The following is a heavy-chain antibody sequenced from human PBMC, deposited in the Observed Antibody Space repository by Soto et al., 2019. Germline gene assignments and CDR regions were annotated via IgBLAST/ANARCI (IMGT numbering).Heavy chain of an antibody. D-gene: IGHD5-18*01. CDR2: ISYDGSNK. CDR3: AKDTRIQLCLGLFDP. CDR1: GFTFSSDG. Sequence: QVQLVESGGGVVQPGRSLRLSCAASGFTFSSDGMHWVRQAPGKGLEWVAVISYDGSNKYYADSVKGRFTISRDNSKNTLYLQMNSLRADDTAVYYCAKDTRIQLCLGLFDPWGQGTLVTVSS. V-gene: IGHV3-30*18. J-gene: IGHJ5*02.